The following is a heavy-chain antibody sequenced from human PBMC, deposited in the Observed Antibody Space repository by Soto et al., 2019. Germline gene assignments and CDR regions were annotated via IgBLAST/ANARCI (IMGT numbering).Heavy chain of an antibody. Sequence: SETLSLTCAVYGGSFSGYYWSWIRQPPGKGLEWIGEINHSGSTNYNPSLKSRVTISVDTSKNQFSLKLSSVTAADTAVYYCASGRLGTYDIWSGYYHHGYYYYGMDVWGQGTTVTVSS. CDR2: INHSGST. CDR1: GGSFSGYY. D-gene: IGHD3-3*01. J-gene: IGHJ6*02. V-gene: IGHV4-34*01. CDR3: ASGRLGTYDIWSGYYHHGYYYYGMDV.